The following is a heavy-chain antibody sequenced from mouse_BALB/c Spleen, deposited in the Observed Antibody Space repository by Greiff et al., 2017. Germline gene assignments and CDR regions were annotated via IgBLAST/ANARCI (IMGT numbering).Heavy chain of an antibody. CDR2: ISTYYGDA. CDR1: GYTFTDYA. V-gene: IGHV1S137*01. D-gene: IGHD2-2*01. J-gene: IGHJ2*01. CDR3: ARREMVTTGLDY. Sequence: VKLVESGAELVRPGVSVKISCKGSGYTFTDYAMHWVKQSHAKSLEWIGVISTYYGDASYNQKFKGKATMTVDKSSSTAYMELARLTSEDSAIYYCARREMVTTGLDYWGQGTTLTVSS.